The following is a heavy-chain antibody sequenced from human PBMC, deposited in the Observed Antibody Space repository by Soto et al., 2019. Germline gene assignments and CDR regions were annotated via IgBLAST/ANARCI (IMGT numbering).Heavy chain of an antibody. CDR3: ARLVVIWNSYYCDMDV. D-gene: IGHD3-22*01. CDR1: GGSFSGYY. CDR2: INHSGST. J-gene: IGHJ6*01. V-gene: IGHV4-34*01. Sequence: SETLSLTCAVYGGSFSGYYWSWIRQPPGKGLEWIGEINHSGSTNYNPSLKSRVTISVDTSKNQFSLKLSSVTAADTAVYYCARLVVIWNSYYCDMDVWGQGTTVTV.